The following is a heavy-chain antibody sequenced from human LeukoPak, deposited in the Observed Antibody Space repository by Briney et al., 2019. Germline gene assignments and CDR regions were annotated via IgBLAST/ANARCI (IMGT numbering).Heavy chain of an antibody. Sequence: SSETLSLTCAVYGGSFSGYYWSWIRQPPGKGLEWIGEINHSGSTNNNPSLKSRVTISVDTSKNQFSLKLSSVTAADTAVYYCARVRRNRGYYLLDYWGQGTLVTVSS. V-gene: IGHV4-34*01. CDR2: INHSGST. CDR3: ARVRRNRGYYLLDY. D-gene: IGHD3-22*01. CDR1: GGSFSGYY. J-gene: IGHJ4*02.